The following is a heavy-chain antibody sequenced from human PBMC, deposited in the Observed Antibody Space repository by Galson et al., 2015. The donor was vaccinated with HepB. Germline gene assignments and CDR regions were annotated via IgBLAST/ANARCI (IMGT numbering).Heavy chain of an antibody. J-gene: IGHJ4*02. CDR2: INPNSGGT. Sequence: SVKVSCKASGYTFTGYYMHWVRQAPGQGLEWMGWINPNSGGTNYAQKFQGRVTMTRDTSISTAYMELSRLRSDDTAVYYRARDLGQQLVRAIDYWGQGTLVTVSS. CDR1: GYTFTGYY. V-gene: IGHV1-2*02. CDR3: ARDLGQQLVRAIDY. D-gene: IGHD6-6*01.